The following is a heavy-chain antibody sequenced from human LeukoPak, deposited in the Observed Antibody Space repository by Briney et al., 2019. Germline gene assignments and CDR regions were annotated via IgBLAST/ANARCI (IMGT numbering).Heavy chain of an antibody. Sequence: SETLSLTCTVSGGSISTYYWIWIRQLAGKRLEWIGRISTSGGTNYNPSLKSRATMSLDTSKNQFSLKVRSVTAADTAVYYCARGLLGGGGDFTHFDYWGQGTLVTVSS. CDR3: ARGLLGGGGDFTHFDY. CDR2: ISTSGGT. J-gene: IGHJ4*02. D-gene: IGHD2-21*02. V-gene: IGHV4-4*07. CDR1: GGSISTYY.